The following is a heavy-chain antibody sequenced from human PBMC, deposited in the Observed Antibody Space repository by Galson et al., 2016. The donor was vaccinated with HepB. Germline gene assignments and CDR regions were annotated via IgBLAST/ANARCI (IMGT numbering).Heavy chain of an antibody. D-gene: IGHD5-24*01. CDR1: GFTGFTFSSYW. CDR3: GASRDGYIDY. J-gene: IGHJ4*01. V-gene: IGHV3-74*01. CDR2: ISLDGSVT. Sequence: SLRLSCAASGFTGFTFSSYWMHWVRQAPGKGLAWVSRISLDGSVTIYGDSVKGRFSTSRDNAKNTLFLQMNSLRAEDTAVYYCGASRDGYIDYWGQGALVTISS.